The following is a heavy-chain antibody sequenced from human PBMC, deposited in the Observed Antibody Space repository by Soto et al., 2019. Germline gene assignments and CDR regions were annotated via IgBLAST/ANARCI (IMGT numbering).Heavy chain of an antibody. CDR3: VRDWSTFWGMDV. V-gene: IGHV3-7*01. J-gene: IGHJ6*02. Sequence: GGSLRLSCAASGFTFSTYWLNWVRQAPGKGLEWVANIKQDGSEKYYVDSVKGRFAISRDNAKDSLFLQMNNLRAEDTAVYYCVRDWSTFWGMDVWGQGTTVTVSS. CDR2: IKQDGSEK. CDR1: GFTFSTYW.